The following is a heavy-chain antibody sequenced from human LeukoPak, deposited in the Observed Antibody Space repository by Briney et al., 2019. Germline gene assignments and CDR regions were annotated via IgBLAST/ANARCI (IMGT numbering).Heavy chain of an antibody. Sequence: GGSLRLSCAASGFTFSSYAMHWVRQAPGKGLEWVAVISYDGSNKCYADSVKGRFTISRDNSKNTLYLQMNSLRAEDTAVYYCARVFSDRFCSGGSCTNYYGMDVWGQGTTVTVSS. CDR2: ISYDGSNK. V-gene: IGHV3-30-3*01. CDR3: ARVFSDRFCSGGSCTNYYGMDV. J-gene: IGHJ6*02. D-gene: IGHD2-15*01. CDR1: GFTFSSYA.